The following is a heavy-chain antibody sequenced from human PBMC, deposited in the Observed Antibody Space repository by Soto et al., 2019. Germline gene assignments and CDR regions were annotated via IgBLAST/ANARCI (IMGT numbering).Heavy chain of an antibody. CDR2: IWYDGSNK. CDR3: AREGINYGMDV. J-gene: IGHJ6*02. Sequence: QVQLVESGGGVVQPGRSLRLSCAASGITISNYGMHWVRQAPGKGLEWVAVIWYDGSNKYYAESVKGRFTISRDNSKNTLYLQMNSLRVEDTAVYYCAREGINYGMDVWGQGTTVTVSS. D-gene: IGHD1-20*01. V-gene: IGHV3-33*01. CDR1: GITISNYG.